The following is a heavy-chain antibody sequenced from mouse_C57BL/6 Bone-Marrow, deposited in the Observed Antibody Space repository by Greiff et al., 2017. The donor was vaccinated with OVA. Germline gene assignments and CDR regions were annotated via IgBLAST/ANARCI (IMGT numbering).Heavy chain of an antibody. D-gene: IGHD3-2*02. J-gene: IGHJ2*01. CDR3: ARDSQARYYFDY. Sequence: EVKLMESGGGLVKPGGSLKLSCAASGFTFSSYAMSWVRQTPEKRLEWVATISDGGSYTYYPDNVKGRFTISRDNAKNNLYLQKSHLKSEDTAMYYCARDSQARYYFDYWGQGTTLTVSS. CDR2: ISDGGSYT. V-gene: IGHV5-4*01. CDR1: GFTFSSYA.